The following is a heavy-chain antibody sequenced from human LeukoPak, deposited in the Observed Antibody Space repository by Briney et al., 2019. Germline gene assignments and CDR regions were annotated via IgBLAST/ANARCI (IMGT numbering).Heavy chain of an antibody. J-gene: IGHJ4*02. Sequence: SETLSLTCTVSGGSISSGSYYWAWIRQPPGKGLEWIGSIYYSGNTYYNPSLKSRVTISVDTSKNQFSLKLSSVTAADTAVYYCARWLSSSWYFSAFCYFDYWGQGTLVTVSS. CDR3: ARWLSSSWYFSAFCYFDY. CDR2: IYYSGNT. CDR1: GGSISSGSYY. V-gene: IGHV4-39*07. D-gene: IGHD6-13*01.